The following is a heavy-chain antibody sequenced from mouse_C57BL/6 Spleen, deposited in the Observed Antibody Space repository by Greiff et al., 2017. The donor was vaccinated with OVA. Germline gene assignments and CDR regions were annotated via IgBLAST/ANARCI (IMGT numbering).Heavy chain of an antibody. V-gene: IGHV1-66*01. CDR2: IYPGSGNT. Sequence: QVQLQQSGPELVKPGASVKISCKASGYSFTSYYIHWVKQRPGQGLEWIGWIYPGSGNTKYNEKFKGKATLTADTSSSTAYMQLSSLTSEDSAVYYCARWGYYDYDVYYFDYWGQGTTLTVSS. CDR3: ARWGYYDYDVYYFDY. D-gene: IGHD2-4*01. J-gene: IGHJ2*01. CDR1: GYSFTSYY.